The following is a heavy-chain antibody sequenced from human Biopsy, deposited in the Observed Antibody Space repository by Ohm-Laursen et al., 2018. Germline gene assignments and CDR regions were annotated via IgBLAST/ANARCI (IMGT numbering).Heavy chain of an antibody. Sequence: SVKVSCKVSGYTLTELSIHWVRQTGGKGLEWMGGFDREERKTVYAEKFQGRVTMTEDTSTDTVYMEVTSLRSDDTAVYYCATGPYYDTRFYYNVRPFDFWGQGALVTVSS. J-gene: IGHJ4*02. CDR3: ATGPYYDTRFYYNVRPFDF. V-gene: IGHV1-24*01. CDR1: GYTLTELS. D-gene: IGHD3-10*01. CDR2: FDREERKT.